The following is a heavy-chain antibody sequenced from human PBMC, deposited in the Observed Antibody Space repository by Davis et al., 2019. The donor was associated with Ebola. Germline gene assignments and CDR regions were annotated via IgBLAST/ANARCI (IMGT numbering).Heavy chain of an antibody. J-gene: IGHJ6*02. Sequence: MPSETLSLTCTVSGGSISSYYWSWIRQPPGKGLEWIGYIYYSGSTNYNPSLKSRVTISVDTSKNQFSLKLSSVTAADTAVYYCARATTVTDEMLYYYYGMDVWGQGTTVTVSS. CDR1: GGSISSYY. V-gene: IGHV4-59*01. D-gene: IGHD4-17*01. CDR2: IYYSGST. CDR3: ARATTVTDEMLYYYYGMDV.